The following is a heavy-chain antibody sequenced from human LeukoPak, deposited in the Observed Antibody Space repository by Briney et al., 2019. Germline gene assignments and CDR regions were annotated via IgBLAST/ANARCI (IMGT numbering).Heavy chain of an antibody. CDR3: ARSVSWGLLVRDDAFDI. D-gene: IGHD2-21*01. J-gene: IGHJ3*02. Sequence: SETLSLTCTVSGGSISSYHWIWIRQPPGKGLEWIGYIHYSGSTNYNPSLKSRVTTSVDTSKKQFSLKLRSVTAADTAVYYCARSVSWGLLVRDDAFDIWGQGTMVTVS. V-gene: IGHV4-59*08. CDR1: GGSISSYH. CDR2: IHYSGST.